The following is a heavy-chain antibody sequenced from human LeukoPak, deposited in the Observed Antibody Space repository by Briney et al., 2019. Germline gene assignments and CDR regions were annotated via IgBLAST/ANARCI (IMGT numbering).Heavy chain of an antibody. CDR3: ARGYRGYYFDY. V-gene: IGHV4-59*01. D-gene: IGHD5-18*01. CDR2: IYYSGST. Sequence: PSETLSLTCSVSGGSISSYYWSWLRQPPGKGLEWIGYIYYSGSTNYNPSLKSRVTISVDTSKNQFSLKLSSVTAADTAVYYCARGYRGYYFDYWGQGTLVTVSS. J-gene: IGHJ4*02. CDR1: GGSISSYY.